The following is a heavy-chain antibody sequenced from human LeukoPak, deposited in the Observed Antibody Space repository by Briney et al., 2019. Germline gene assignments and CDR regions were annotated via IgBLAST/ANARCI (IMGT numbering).Heavy chain of an antibody. D-gene: IGHD3-9*01. J-gene: IGHJ4*02. Sequence: GGSLTLSCAASGFIFSSYVWHWVRQAAGKGLAWVAFIRYDGSNKYYADSVKGRFTISRDNSKNTLDLQMNSLRADDTAVYYCAKSILTSSTNFDYWGQGTLVTVSS. CDR1: GFIFSSYV. V-gene: IGHV3-30*02. CDR2: IRYDGSNK. CDR3: AKSILTSSTNFDY.